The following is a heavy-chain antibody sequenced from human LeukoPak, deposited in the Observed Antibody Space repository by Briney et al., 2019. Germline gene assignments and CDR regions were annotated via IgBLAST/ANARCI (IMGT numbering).Heavy chain of an antibody. J-gene: IGHJ3*02. CDR3: ARQSIAARRAFDI. D-gene: IGHD6-6*01. Sequence: SETLSPTCSVSGGSISSYYWSWIRQPPGKGLEYIGYSYYSGSTDYNPSLKSRVTISVDTSNQFSLMLTSVTAEDTAVYYCARQSIAARRAFDIWGQGTMVTVSS. V-gene: IGHV4-59*08. CDR2: SYYSGST. CDR1: GGSISSYY.